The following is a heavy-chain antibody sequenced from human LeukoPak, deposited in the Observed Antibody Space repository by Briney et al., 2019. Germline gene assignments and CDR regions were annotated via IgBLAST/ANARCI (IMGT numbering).Heavy chain of an antibody. CDR1: GFPFSASA. J-gene: IGHJ5*02. V-gene: IGHV3-23*01. Sequence: GGSLRLSCAASGFPFSASAMTWVRQAPGKGLEWVSHILSTGTTYYADSVRGRFTISSDISKNTLYLLMTSLRADDTAVYYCATVKYDYGDPVGWFDPWGQGTLVTVSS. CDR3: ATVKYDYGDPVGWFDP. CDR2: ILSTGTT. D-gene: IGHD4-17*01.